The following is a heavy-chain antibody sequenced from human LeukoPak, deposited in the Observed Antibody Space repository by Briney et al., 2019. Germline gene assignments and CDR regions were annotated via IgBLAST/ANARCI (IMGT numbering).Heavy chain of an antibody. V-gene: IGHV1-2*04. D-gene: IGHD3-22*01. J-gene: IGHJ3*02. CDR1: GYTFTGYY. CDR2: INPNSGGT. CDR3: ARGEYGYYDSSGAFDI. Sequence: ASVKVSCKASGYTFTGYYMHWVRQGPGQGLEWMGWINPNSGGTNYAQKFQGWVTMTRDTSISTAYMELSRLRSDDTAVYYCARGEYGYYDSSGAFDIWGQGTMVTVSS.